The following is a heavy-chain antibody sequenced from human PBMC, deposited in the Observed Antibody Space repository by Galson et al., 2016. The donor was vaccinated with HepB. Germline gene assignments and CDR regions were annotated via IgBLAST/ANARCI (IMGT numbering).Heavy chain of an antibody. CDR3: ARDRGWNNDDY. V-gene: IGHV3-7*03. CDR2: IKEDGSKT. D-gene: IGHD1/OR15-1a*01. Sequence: SLRLSCAASGFTFSSYWMTWVRQAPGKGLEWVAYIKEDGSKTDYVDSVRGRFTISRDNAQNSLYLQMNSLRAEDKAVYYCARDRGWNNDDYWGQGTLVTVS. J-gene: IGHJ4*02. CDR1: GFTFSSYW.